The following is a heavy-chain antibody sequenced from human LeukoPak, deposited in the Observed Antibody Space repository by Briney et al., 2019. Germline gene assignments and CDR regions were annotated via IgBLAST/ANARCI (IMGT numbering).Heavy chain of an antibody. D-gene: IGHD2-15*01. J-gene: IGHJ5*02. CDR2: IYHSGST. Sequence: SETLSLTCAVSGGSISSSNWWSWVRQPPGKGLEWIGEIYHSGSTNYNPSLKSRVTISVDTSKNQFSLKLSSVTAADTAVYYCARNIRGGLRYCSGGSCSNWFDPWGQGTLVTVSS. V-gene: IGHV4-4*02. CDR1: GGSISSSNW. CDR3: ARNIRGGLRYCSGGSCSNWFDP.